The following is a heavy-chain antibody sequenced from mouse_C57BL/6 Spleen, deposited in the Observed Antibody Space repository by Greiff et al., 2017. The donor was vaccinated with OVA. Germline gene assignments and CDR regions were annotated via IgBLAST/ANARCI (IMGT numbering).Heavy chain of an antibody. CDR3: ARGGGNYGYYAMDY. J-gene: IGHJ4*01. V-gene: IGHV1-82*01. CDR2: IYPGDGDT. D-gene: IGHD2-1*01. Sequence: VQLQQSGPELVKPGASVKISCKASGYAFSSSWMNWVKQRPGKGLEWIGRIYPGDGDTNYNGKFKGKATLHADKSSSTAYMQLSSLTSEDAAVYFCARGGGNYGYYAMDYWGQGTSVTVSS. CDR1: GYAFSSSW.